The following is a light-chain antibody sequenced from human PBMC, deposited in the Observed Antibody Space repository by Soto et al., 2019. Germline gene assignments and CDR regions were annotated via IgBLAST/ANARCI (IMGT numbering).Light chain of an antibody. V-gene: IGKV4-1*01. CDR3: QQYYRTLWT. J-gene: IGKJ1*01. CDR1: QSVLYSSNNKNY. Sequence: DIVMTQSPDSLAVSLGERATINCKSSQSVLYSSNNKNYLAWYQQKPGQPPKLLIYWASTRESGVPDRFSGSGSGTDFTLTISSLQAEDLAVYYCQQYYRTLWTFGQGTKVEIK. CDR2: WAS.